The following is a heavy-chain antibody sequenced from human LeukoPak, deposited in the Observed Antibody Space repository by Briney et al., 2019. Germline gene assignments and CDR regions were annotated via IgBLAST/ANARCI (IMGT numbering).Heavy chain of an antibody. V-gene: IGHV3-23*01. CDR3: AKEGYSYPLNYFDS. D-gene: IGHD5-12*01. CDR1: GFSFSNYD. CDR2: ISGTGGTT. Sequence: GGSLRLSCAAAGFSFSNYDMSWVRQAPGKGLEWVSSISGTGGTTYSADSVKGRFTSSRDNSKNTVSLQMNSVRAEDTAVYYCAKEGYSYPLNYFDSWGQGNLVTVSS. J-gene: IGHJ4*02.